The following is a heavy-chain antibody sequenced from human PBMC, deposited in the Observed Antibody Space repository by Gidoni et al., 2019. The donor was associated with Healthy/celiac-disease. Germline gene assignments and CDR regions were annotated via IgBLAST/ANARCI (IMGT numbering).Heavy chain of an antibody. CDR1: GGSFSGSY. D-gene: IGHD2-2*02. CDR3: ARGDPVVPAAIRGIYYYYYYYMDV. CDR2: INHSGST. J-gene: IGHJ6*03. V-gene: IGHV4-34*01. Sequence: QVQLQQWGAGLLKPSETLSLTCAVYGGSFSGSYWSWIRPPPGTGLEWIGEINHSGSTNYNPSLKSRVTISVDTSKNQFSLKLSSVTAADTAVYYCARGDPVVPAAIRGIYYYYYYYMDVWGKGTTVTVSS.